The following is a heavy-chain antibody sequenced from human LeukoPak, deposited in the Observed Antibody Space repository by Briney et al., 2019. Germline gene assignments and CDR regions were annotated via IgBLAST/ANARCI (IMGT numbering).Heavy chain of an antibody. Sequence: SETLSLTCAVSGYSISSGYYWGWIRQPPGKGLEWIESIYHSGSTYYNPSLKSRVTISVDTSKNQFSLKPSSVTAADTAVYYCASLLRYFDWLGFDPWGQGTLVTVSS. V-gene: IGHV4-38-2*01. J-gene: IGHJ5*02. D-gene: IGHD3-9*01. CDR1: GYSISSGYY. CDR2: IYHSGST. CDR3: ASLLRYFDWLGFDP.